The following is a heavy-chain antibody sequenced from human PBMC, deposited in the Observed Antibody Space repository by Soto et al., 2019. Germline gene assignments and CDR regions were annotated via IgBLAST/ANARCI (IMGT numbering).Heavy chain of an antibody. CDR3: ATSRISIAVAGETEYYFDY. J-gene: IGHJ4*02. CDR2: INPNSGDT. CDR1: GYIFTGYY. D-gene: IGHD6-19*01. V-gene: IGHV1-2*04. Sequence: ASVKVSCKASGYIFTGYYMHWVRQAPGQGLEWMGWINPNSGDTNYTQKFQGWVTMTRDTSISTAYMELSRLRSDDTVMYYCATSRISIAVAGETEYYFDYWGQGTPVTVSS.